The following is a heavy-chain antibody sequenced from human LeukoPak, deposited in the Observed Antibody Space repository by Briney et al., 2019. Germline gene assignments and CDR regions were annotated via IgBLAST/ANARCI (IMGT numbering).Heavy chain of an antibody. CDR3: ARDLGLTISDNWFDP. J-gene: IGHJ5*02. CDR1: GYSISSGYF. V-gene: IGHV4-38-2*02. Sequence: PSETLSLTYAVSGYSISSGYFWVWIRQPPGKGLEWIGSIYHTGATYYNPSLRSPVTISVDTSKNQFSLELNSVTAADTAVYYCARDLGLTISDNWFDPWGQGTLVTVSS. D-gene: IGHD3-9*01. CDR2: IYHTGAT.